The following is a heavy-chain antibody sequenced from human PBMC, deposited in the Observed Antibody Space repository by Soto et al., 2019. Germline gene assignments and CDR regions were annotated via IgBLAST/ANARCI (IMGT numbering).Heavy chain of an antibody. CDR2: IYYSGST. CDR1: GGSISSSSYY. D-gene: IGHD3-10*01. Sequence: QLQLQESGPGLLKPSETLSLTCTVSGGSISSSSYYWGWIRQPPGKGLEWIGSIYYSGSTYYNPSLKSRVTISVDTSKNQFSLKLSSVTAADTAVYYCARHLNMAYFDYWGQGTLVTVSS. J-gene: IGHJ4*02. V-gene: IGHV4-39*01. CDR3: ARHLNMAYFDY.